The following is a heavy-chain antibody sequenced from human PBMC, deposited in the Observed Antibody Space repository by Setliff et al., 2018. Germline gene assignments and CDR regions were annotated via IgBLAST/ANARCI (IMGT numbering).Heavy chain of an antibody. CDR3: ARSTSVTAPFDY. J-gene: IGHJ4*02. V-gene: IGHV5-51*01. D-gene: IGHD4-17*01. CDR1: GYSFSIYW. CDR2: IYPGDSAT. Sequence: GESLKISCKASGYSFSIYWIAWVRQMPGKGLEWMGIIYPGDSATRYSPSFQGQVTISADKSISTAYLQWSSLKASDTAMFYCARSTSVTAPFDYWGQGTPVTVSS.